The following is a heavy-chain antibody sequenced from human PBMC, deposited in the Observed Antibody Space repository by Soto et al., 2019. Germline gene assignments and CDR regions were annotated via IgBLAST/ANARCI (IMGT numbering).Heavy chain of an antibody. D-gene: IGHD3-22*01. CDR2: ISYEGSNK. V-gene: IGHV3-30-3*01. CDR1: GFTFSSYA. J-gene: IGHJ4*02. Sequence: QVQLVESGGGVVQPGRSLRLSCAASGFTFSSYAMHWVRQAPGKGLEWVAVISYEGSNKYYADSVKGRFTISRDNSKNTLYLQMNSLRAEDTAVYYCARGFAVILDYWGQGTLVTVSS. CDR3: ARGFAVILDY.